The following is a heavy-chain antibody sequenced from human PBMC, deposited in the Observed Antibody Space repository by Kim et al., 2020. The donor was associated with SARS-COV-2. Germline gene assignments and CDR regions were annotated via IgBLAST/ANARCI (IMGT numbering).Heavy chain of an antibody. CDR2: IFNTGST. J-gene: IGHJ4*02. Sequence: SETLSLTCSVSGDSINSGDYHWNWVRQPPGKGLEWIGNIFNTGSTYYNPSLESRVIISLDRSKNAITLKLSALTAADTGVYYCASSFFTFWSGSFGSPSRPFASWGLGTLVTVSS. CDR3: ASSFFTFWSGSFGSPSRPFAS. CDR1: GDSINSGDYH. V-gene: IGHV4-30-4*01. D-gene: IGHD3-3*01.